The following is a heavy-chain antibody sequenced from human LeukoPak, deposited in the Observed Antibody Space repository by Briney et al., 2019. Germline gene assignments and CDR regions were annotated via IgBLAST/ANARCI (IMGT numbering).Heavy chain of an antibody. J-gene: IGHJ3*02. Sequence: KPSETLSLTCAVYGGSLSGYYWRWIRQPPGKGLEGSGGINHSGSTNYNPSLKSRVTISVDTSKNQFSLKLSSVTAADTAVYYCARASFRRGYCSGGSCLWAFDIWGQGTMVTVSS. CDR3: ARASFRRGYCSGGSCLWAFDI. CDR2: INHSGST. V-gene: IGHV4-34*01. D-gene: IGHD2-15*01. CDR1: GGSLSGYY.